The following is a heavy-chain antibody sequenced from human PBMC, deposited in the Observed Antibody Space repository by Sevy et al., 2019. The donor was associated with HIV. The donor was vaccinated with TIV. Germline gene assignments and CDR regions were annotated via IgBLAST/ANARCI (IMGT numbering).Heavy chain of an antibody. CDR3: AKHWSENLFSDFFFGF. J-gene: IGHJ4*02. CDR2: ISSTGDTM. CDR1: GFRFNNFA. Sequence: GGSLRLSCAASGFRFNNFAIAWVRQAPGKGPEWVSSISSTGDTMYYADSVRGRFAISRDNSRNTLYLQMTNVRVEDTAIYYCAKHWSENLFSDFFFGFWGQGTLVTVSS. D-gene: IGHD3-3*01. V-gene: IGHV3-23*01.